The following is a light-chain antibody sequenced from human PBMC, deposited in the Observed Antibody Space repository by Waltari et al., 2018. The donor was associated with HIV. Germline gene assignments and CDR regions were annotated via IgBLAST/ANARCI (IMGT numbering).Light chain of an antibody. CDR1: QLGKKY. J-gene: IGLJ3*02. V-gene: IGLV3-1*01. Sequence: SYELTQPPSVSVSPGQTASITCSGDQLGKKYASWYQRKPGQSPVVVIYQDKVRPSGIPERFSGSNSGNTATLTISGTQAMDEADYYCQAWDSSIWVFGGGTKLTVL. CDR2: QDK. CDR3: QAWDSSIWV.